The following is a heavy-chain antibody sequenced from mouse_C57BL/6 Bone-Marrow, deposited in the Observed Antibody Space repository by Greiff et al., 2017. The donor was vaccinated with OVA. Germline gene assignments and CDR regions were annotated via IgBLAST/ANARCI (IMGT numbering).Heavy chain of an antibody. CDR2: IHPNSGST. J-gene: IGHJ3*01. V-gene: IGHV1-64*01. CDR1: GYTFTSYW. CDR3: ARLDGSSPWFAY. Sequence: QVQLQQSGAELVKPGASVKLSCKASGYTFTSYWMHWVKQRPGQGLEWIGMIHPNSGSTNYNEKFKSKATLTVDKSASTAYMQLSSLTSEDSAVYYCARLDGSSPWFAYWGQGTLVTVSA. D-gene: IGHD1-1*01.